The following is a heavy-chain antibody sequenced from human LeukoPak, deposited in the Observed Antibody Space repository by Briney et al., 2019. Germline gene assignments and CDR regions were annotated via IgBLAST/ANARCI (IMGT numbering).Heavy chain of an antibody. CDR3: ATEEVGATAIDY. J-gene: IGHJ4*02. V-gene: IGHV1-24*01. Sequence: ASVKVSCKFSGYTLTELSMHWVRQAPGKGLEWMGGFDPEDGETIYAQKFQGRVTMTEDTSTDTAYMELSSLRFEDTALYYCATEEVGATAIDYWGQGTLVTVSS. CDR2: FDPEDGET. D-gene: IGHD1-26*01. CDR1: GYTLTELS.